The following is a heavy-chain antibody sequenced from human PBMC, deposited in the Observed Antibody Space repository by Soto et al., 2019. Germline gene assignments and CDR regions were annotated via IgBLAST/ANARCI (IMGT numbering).Heavy chain of an antibody. CDR2: INPYNGNT. CDR1: GYTFNTYG. D-gene: IGHD4-17*01. CDR3: ARGCIAVTTHLCY. V-gene: IGHV1-18*01. Sequence: ASVKVSCKASGYTFNTYGNTWVRQAPGQGLEWMGWINPYNGNTKFAQKLQDRVTMTTATSTSTAYMELASLRSDDTAVYYCARGCIAVTTHLCYWGQGTLVTASS. J-gene: IGHJ4*02.